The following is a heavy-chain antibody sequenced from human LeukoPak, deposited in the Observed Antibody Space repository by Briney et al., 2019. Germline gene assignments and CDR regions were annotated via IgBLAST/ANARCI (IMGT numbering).Heavy chain of an antibody. CDR3: ARGGADAFDI. D-gene: IGHD3-10*01. V-gene: IGHV3-21*01. Sequence: GASLRLSCAASGFIFSSYSMNWVRQPPGKGLEWVSSISISSSNIYYADSVKGRFTISRDNAKNSMYLQMNSLRGEDTAVYYCARGGADAFDIWGQGTMVTVSS. CDR1: GFIFSSYS. J-gene: IGHJ3*02. CDR2: ISISSSNI.